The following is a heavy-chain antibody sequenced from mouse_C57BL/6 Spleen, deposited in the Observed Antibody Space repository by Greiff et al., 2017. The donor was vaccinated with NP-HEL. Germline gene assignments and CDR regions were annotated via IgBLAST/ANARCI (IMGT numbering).Heavy chain of an antibody. V-gene: IGHV5-4*01. D-gene: IGHD3-3*01. CDR3: AREGGDGFAY. J-gene: IGHJ3*01. CDR1: GFTFSSYA. Sequence: EVKLVESGGGLVKPGGSLKLSFAASGFTFSSYAMSWVRQTPEKRLEWVATISDGGSYTYYPDNVKGRFTISRDNAKNNLYLQMSHLKSEDTAMYYCAREGGDGFAYWGQGTLVTVSA. CDR2: ISDGGSYT.